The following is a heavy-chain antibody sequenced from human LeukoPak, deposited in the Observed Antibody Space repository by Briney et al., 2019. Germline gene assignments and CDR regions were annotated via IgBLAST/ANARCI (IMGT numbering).Heavy chain of an antibody. Sequence: PGRSLRLSCAASGFTFSSYGIHWVRQAPGKGLEWVAVVSFDGSIRYSADSVKGRFTISRDNSKNTLYLQMNSLRAEDTAVYYCAKTRVHGDFNYWGQGTLVTVSS. D-gene: IGHD4-17*01. CDR2: VSFDGSIR. CDR1: GFTFSSYG. V-gene: IGHV3-30*18. J-gene: IGHJ4*02. CDR3: AKTRVHGDFNY.